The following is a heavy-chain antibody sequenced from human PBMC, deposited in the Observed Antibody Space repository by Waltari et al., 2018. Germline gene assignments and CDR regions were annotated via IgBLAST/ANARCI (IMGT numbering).Heavy chain of an antibody. Sequence: QVQLQESGPGLVKPSETLSLTCAVSGYSISSGYYCGSIRQPPGKGLECIWGVYHGGNTYYDPSLKRGCTIPVDTAKNRFSLKLSSVAAADTAVYYCARDVVEATTDFDYWGQGTLVTVSS. V-gene: IGHV4-38-2*02. CDR2: VYHGGNT. J-gene: IGHJ4*02. CDR3: ARDVVEATTDFDY. CDR1: GYSISSGYY. D-gene: IGHD1-26*01.